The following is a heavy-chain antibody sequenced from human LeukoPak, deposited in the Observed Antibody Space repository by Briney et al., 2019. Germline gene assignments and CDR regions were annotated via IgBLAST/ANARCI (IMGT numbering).Heavy chain of an antibody. Sequence: GGSLRLSCVVSGFNFDNFAMHWVRQPLGKGLEWVAVISHDGRTKYYADSMKGRITISRDNSKNTLYLQMNSLRAEDTAVYYCAATIVVVPAANFDYWGQGTLVTVSS. CDR2: ISHDGRTK. J-gene: IGHJ4*02. CDR3: AATIVVVPAANFDY. V-gene: IGHV3-30*04. CDR1: GFNFDNFA. D-gene: IGHD2-2*01.